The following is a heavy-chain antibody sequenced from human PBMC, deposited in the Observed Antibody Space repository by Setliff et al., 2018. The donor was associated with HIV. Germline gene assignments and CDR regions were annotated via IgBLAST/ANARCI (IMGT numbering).Heavy chain of an antibody. D-gene: IGHD3-10*01. V-gene: IGHV3-7*03. CDR1: GGSISSSSYY. CDR3: TPGHYRASSA. CDR2: IEKDGSER. Sequence: PSETLSLTCTVSGGSISSSSYYWGWIRQAPGKGLEWVANIEKDGSERNYVDSVKGRFTISRDNAKNSLFLQMNGLRAEDTAVYYCTPGHYRASSAWGQGTLVTVSS. J-gene: IGHJ4*02.